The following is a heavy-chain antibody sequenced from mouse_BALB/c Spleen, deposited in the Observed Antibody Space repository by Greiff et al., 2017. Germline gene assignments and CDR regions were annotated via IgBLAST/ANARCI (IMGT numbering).Heavy chain of an antibody. CDR1: GYSFTSYW. CDR3: TRDSSYPYYYAMDY. J-gene: IGHJ4*01. D-gene: IGHD1-1*01. V-gene: IGHV1-5*01. CDR2: IYPGNSDT. Sequence: EVQLQQSGTVLARPGASVKMSCKASGYSFTSYWMHWVKQRPGQGLEWIGAIYPGNSDTSYNQKFKGKAKLTAVTSASTAYMELSSLTNEDSAVYYCTRDSSYPYYYAMDYWGQGTSVTVSS.